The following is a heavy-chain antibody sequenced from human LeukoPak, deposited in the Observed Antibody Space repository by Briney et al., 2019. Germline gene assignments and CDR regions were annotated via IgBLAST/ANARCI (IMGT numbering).Heavy chain of an antibody. CDR1: GGSISSISYY. CDR2: MYHNGST. J-gene: IGHJ5*02. Sequence: PSETLPLTCTASGGSISSISYYLGWIRQPPGKRLEWIGSMYHNGSTYYNPSLKSRVTISVDTSKNQFSLKLTSVTAADTAVYYCARHPSGRMWLQQGGWFDPWGQGTLVTVSS. D-gene: IGHD5-24*01. V-gene: IGHV4-39*01. CDR3: ARHPSGRMWLQQGGWFDP.